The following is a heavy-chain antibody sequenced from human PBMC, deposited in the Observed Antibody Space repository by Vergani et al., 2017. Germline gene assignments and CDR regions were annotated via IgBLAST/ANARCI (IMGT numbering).Heavy chain of an antibody. D-gene: IGHD2-21*02. CDR3: ALNPYCGGDCYSDAFDI. CDR1: GGSISSYY. J-gene: IGHJ3*02. V-gene: IGHV4-59*01. Sequence: QVQLQESGPGLVKPSETLSLTCTVSGGSISSYYWSWIRQPPGKGLEWIGYIYYSGSTNYNPSLKSRVTISVDTSKNQFSLKLSSVNAADTAVYYCALNPYCGGDCYSDAFDIWGQGTMVTVSS. CDR2: IYYSGST.